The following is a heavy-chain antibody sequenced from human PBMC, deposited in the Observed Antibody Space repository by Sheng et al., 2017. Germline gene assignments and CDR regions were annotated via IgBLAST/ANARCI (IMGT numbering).Heavy chain of an antibody. Sequence: QVQLQESGPGLVKPSETLSLTCAVSGYSISSGYYWGWIRQPPGKGLEWIGSIYHSGSTYYNPSLKSRVTISVDTSKNQFSLKLSSVTAADTAVYYCARDYYIANNWFDPWGQGTLVTVSS. D-gene: IGHD3-22*01. J-gene: IGHJ5*02. CDR2: IYHSGST. CDR3: ARDYYIANNWFDP. CDR1: GYSISSGYY. V-gene: IGHV4-38-2*02.